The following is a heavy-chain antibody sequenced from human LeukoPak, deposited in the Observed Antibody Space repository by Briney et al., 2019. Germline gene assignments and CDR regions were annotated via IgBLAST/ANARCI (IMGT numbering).Heavy chain of an antibody. CDR3: AKGWRQQLICHFDY. V-gene: IGHV4-39*01. D-gene: IGHD4-11*01. Sequence: SETLSLTCSVSGGSISSTSNYWGWIRQAPGKGLEWIGSMYYSGNTYYSPSLKSRVTISVDTSKSQFSLKLDSVTAADTAVYYCAKGWRQQLICHFDYWGQGTLVTVSS. CDR1: GGSISSTSNY. J-gene: IGHJ4*02. CDR2: MYYSGNT.